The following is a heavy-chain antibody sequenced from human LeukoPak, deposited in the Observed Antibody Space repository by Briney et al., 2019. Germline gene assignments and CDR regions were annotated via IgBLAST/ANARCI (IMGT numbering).Heavy chain of an antibody. CDR1: GYTFTSYG. V-gene: IGHV1-18*01. D-gene: IGHD6-13*01. CDR2: ISAYNGNT. Sequence: ASVTVSCKASGYTFTSYGIGWVRQAPGQGLGWMGWISAYNGNTNYAQKLQGRVTMTTDTSTSTAYMELRSLRSDDTAVYYCARDNLLNSSWYFLTTAMYYFDYWGQGTLVTVSS. J-gene: IGHJ4*02. CDR3: ARDNLLNSSWYFLTTAMYYFDY.